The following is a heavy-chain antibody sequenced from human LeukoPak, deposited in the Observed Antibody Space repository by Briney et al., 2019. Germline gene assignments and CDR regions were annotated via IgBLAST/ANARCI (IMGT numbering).Heavy chain of an antibody. CDR2: ISAYNGNT. CDR3: ARDLNSLTMVRGAVQYFDY. J-gene: IGHJ4*02. CDR1: GYTFTSYG. D-gene: IGHD3-10*01. V-gene: IGHV1-18*01. Sequence: ASVKVSCKASGYTFTSYGISWVRQAPGQGLEWMGWISAYNGNTNYAQKLQGRVTMTTDTSTSTAYMELRSLRSDDTAVYYCARDLNSLTMVRGAVQYFDYWGQGTLVTVSS.